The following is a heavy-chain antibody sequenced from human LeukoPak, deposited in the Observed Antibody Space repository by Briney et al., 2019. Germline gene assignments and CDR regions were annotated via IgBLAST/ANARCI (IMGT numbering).Heavy chain of an antibody. CDR2: VDPEDGET. J-gene: IGHJ3*02. V-gene: IGHV1-69-2*01. Sequence: ASVKISCKASGYTFTDYYMHWVQQAPGKGLEWMGRVDPEDGETIYAEKFQGRVTITADTSTDTAYMELSSLRSEDTAVYYWGTGDMTTVVTGRAFDIWGHGTMVTVSS. CDR3: GTGDMTTVVTGRAFDI. D-gene: IGHD4-23*01. CDR1: GYTFTDYY.